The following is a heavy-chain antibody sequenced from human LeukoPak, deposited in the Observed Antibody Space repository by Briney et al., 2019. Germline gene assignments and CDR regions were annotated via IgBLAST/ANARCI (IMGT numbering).Heavy chain of an antibody. Sequence: TSETLSLTCAVYGGSFSGYYWSWIRQAPGKGLEWVSGISGRGDSTNYVDSVKGRSIISRDNSKNTLFLQMNGLRAEDTAVYYCAKDHYPDSSDYAGMGSDYWGPGILVTVST. J-gene: IGHJ4*02. CDR2: ISGRGDST. CDR1: GGSFSGYY. D-gene: IGHD3-22*01. CDR3: AKDHYPDSSDYAGMGSDY. V-gene: IGHV3-23*01.